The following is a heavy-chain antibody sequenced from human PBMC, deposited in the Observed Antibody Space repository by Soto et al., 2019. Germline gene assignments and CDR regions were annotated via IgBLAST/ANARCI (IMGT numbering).Heavy chain of an antibody. Sequence: SVKVSCKASGGTFSSYAISWVRQAPGQGLEWMGGIIPIFGTANYAQKFQGRVAITADESTSTAYMELSSLRSEDTAVYYCARANYYDSSGYYDYWGQGTLVTVSS. J-gene: IGHJ4*02. CDR3: ARANYYDSSGYYDY. CDR1: GGTFSSYA. V-gene: IGHV1-69*13. D-gene: IGHD3-22*01. CDR2: IIPIFGTA.